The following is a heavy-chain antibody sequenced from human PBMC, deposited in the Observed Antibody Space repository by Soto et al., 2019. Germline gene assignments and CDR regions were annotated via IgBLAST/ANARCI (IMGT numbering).Heavy chain of an antibody. J-gene: IGHJ4*02. CDR3: ARDELLWFGELAPKQTFDY. V-gene: IGHV1-18*01. D-gene: IGHD3-10*01. CDR1: GYTFTSYG. CDR2: ISAYNGNT. Sequence: QVQLVQSGAEVKKPGASVKVSCKASGYTFTSYGISWVRQAPGQGLEWMGWISAYNGNTNYAQKLQGRVTMTTDTSTSTAYMELRSLRSDDTAVYYCARDELLWFGELAPKQTFDYWGQGTLVTVSS.